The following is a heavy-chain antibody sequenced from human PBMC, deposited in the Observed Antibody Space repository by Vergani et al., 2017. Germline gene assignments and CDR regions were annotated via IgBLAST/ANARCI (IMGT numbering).Heavy chain of an antibody. Sequence: EVQLVESGGGLVKPGGSLRLSCAASGFTFSSYSMNWVRQAPGKGLEWVSSISSSSSYIYYADSVKGRFTISRDNDKNSLYLQMNSLRAEDTAVYYCARDPQAKYDSSGYRWFDPWGQGTLVTVSS. V-gene: IGHV3-21*01. D-gene: IGHD3-22*01. CDR2: ISSSSSYI. CDR1: GFTFSSYS. J-gene: IGHJ5*02. CDR3: ARDPQAKYDSSGYRWFDP.